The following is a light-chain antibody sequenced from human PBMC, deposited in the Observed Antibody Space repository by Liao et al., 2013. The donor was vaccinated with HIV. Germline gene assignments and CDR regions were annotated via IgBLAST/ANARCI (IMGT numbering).Light chain of an antibody. CDR3: QAWDTTVTTYV. CDR1: NIGSKS. CDR2: QDT. V-gene: IGLV3-21*01. Sequence: SYELTQPPSVSVAPGKTARITCGGNNIGSKSVHWYQQKPGQAPVLVIYQDTKRPSGIPERFSASNSGNTATLTISATQAMDEADYYCQAWDTTVTTYVFGTGTKVTVL. J-gene: IGLJ1*01.